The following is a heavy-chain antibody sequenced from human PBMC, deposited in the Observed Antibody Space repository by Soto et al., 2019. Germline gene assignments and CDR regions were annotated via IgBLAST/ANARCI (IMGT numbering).Heavy chain of an antibody. V-gene: IGHV3-74*01. CDR1: GFTFSSYW. J-gene: IGHJ4*02. CDR3: ARRGQEGPVLAH. D-gene: IGHD6-19*01. Sequence: EVQLVESGGNLIQPGGSLRLSCAASGFTFSSYWMHWVRQAPGKGLVWVSRINSDGSSTSYVDSVKGRFTISRDNAKNTLYLQMNSLSVEDKAVYYCARRGQEGPVLAHWGQGTLVTVSS. CDR2: INSDGSST.